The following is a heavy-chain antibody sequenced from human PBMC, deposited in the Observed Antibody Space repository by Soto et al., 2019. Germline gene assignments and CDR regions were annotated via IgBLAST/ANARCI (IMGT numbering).Heavy chain of an antibody. D-gene: IGHD3-22*01. CDR1: GFTVSSNY. CDR3: ATRDYYDSGLDI. J-gene: IGHJ3*02. V-gene: IGHV3-53*01. Sequence: GGSLRLSCAASGFTVSSNYMSWVRQAPGKGLEWVSVIYSGGSTYYADSVKGQFTISRDNSKNTLYLQMNSLRAEDTAVYYCATRDYYDSGLDIWGQGTMVTVSS. CDR2: IYSGGST.